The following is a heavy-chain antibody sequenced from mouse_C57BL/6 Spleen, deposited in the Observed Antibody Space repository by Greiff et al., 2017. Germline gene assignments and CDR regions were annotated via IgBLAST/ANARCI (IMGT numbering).Heavy chain of an antibody. CDR2: ISDGGSYT. V-gene: IGHV5-4*01. Sequence: EVQRVESGGGLVKPGGSLKLSCAASGFTFSSYAMSWVRQTPEKRLEWVATISDGGSYTYYPDNVKGRFTITRDNAKNNLYLQMRHLKSEDTAMYYCARNLDYSSRGYAMDDWGQGTSVTVSS. CDR1: GFTFSSYA. D-gene: IGHD1-1*01. J-gene: IGHJ4*01. CDR3: ARNLDYSSRGYAMDD.